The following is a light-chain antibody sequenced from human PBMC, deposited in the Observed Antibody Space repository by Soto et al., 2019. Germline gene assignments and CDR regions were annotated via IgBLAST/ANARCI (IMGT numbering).Light chain of an antibody. V-gene: IGKV3-11*01. Sequence: EIVLTHSPSTLSLSPCERATLSFRASQSVINYLAWYQQKPGQAPRLLIYGASNRATGIPARFSGSGSGTDFTLTINSLEPEDFAVYYCQFYGDPSKTFGQGTKVDI. CDR1: QSVINY. CDR3: QFYGDPSKT. CDR2: GAS. J-gene: IGKJ1*01.